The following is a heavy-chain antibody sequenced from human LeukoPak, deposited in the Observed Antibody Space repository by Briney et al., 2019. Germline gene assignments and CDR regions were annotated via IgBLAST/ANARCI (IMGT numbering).Heavy chain of an antibody. D-gene: IGHD1-14*01. J-gene: IGHJ6*03. CDR3: ARTPDLYYYYYMDV. V-gene: IGHV4-59*08. Sequence: SETLSLTCTVSGGSISSYYWSWIRQPPGKGLEWIGYIYYSGSTNYNPSLKSRVTISVDTSKNQFSLKLSSVTAADTAVYYCARTPDLYYYYYMDVWGKGTTVTVSS. CDR1: GGSISSYY. CDR2: IYYSGST.